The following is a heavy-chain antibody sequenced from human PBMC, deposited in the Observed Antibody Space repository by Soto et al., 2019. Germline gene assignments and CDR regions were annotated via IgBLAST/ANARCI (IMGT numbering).Heavy chain of an antibody. J-gene: IGHJ2*01. Sequence: EVQLVESGGGLVQPGGSLRLSCAASGFTFSSYWMHWVRQAPGKGLVWVSRINSDGSSTSYADSVKGRFTISRDNAKNTLYLQMNSLRAEDTAVYYCAREDSIQTWYWYFDLWGRGTLVTVSS. V-gene: IGHV3-74*01. CDR2: INSDGSST. CDR3: AREDSIQTWYWYFDL. CDR1: GFTFSSYW. D-gene: IGHD3-3*02.